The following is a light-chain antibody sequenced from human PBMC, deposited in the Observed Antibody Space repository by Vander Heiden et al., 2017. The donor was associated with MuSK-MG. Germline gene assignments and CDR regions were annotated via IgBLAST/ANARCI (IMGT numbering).Light chain of an antibody. CDR1: QSVLYGSNNKNY. CDR3: QQFDSTPVT. Sequence: DIVMTQSPDSLAGSLGERATINCKSSQSVLYGSNNKNYLAWYQHKPGQHPKLLIYWASIREAGVPDRFSGSGSGTDVTLTISSLQAEDVAVDYCQQFDSTPVTFGQGTKVEIK. J-gene: IGKJ1*01. V-gene: IGKV4-1*01. CDR2: WAS.